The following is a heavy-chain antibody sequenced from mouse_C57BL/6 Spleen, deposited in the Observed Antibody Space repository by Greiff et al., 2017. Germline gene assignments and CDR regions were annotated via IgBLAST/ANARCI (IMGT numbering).Heavy chain of an antibody. D-gene: IGHD3-3*01. V-gene: IGHV5-4*03. J-gene: IGHJ3*01. CDR2: ISDGGSYT. Sequence: EVKLVESGGGLVKPGGSLKLSCAASGFTFSSYAMSWVRQTPEKRLEWVATISDGGSYTYYPDNVKGRFTISRDNAKNNLYLQMSHLKSEDTAMYYCARRGRAWFAYWGQGTLVTVSA. CDR3: ARRGRAWFAY. CDR1: GFTFSSYA.